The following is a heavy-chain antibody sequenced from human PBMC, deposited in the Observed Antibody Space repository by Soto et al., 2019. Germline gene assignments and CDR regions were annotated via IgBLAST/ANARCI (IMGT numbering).Heavy chain of an antibody. J-gene: IGHJ4*02. V-gene: IGHV3-9*01. CDR1: GFTFDDYA. D-gene: IGHD3-22*01. CDR3: VKDSESSGYLTHLDY. CDR2: LTWNGEVL. Sequence: GGSLRLSCVASGFTFDDYAIHRVRQTPGKGLEWVSGLTWNGEVLGYADSVKGRFTISRDNAKNSLYLEMNSLRPEDTALYYCVKDSESSGYLTHLDYWGQGTLVTVSS.